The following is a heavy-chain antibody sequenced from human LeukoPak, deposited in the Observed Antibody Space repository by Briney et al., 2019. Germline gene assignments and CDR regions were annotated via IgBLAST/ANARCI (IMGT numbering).Heavy chain of an antibody. D-gene: IGHD6-13*01. V-gene: IGHV1-2*02. CDR2: INPNIGDT. CDR3: ARINSSRWYDF. Sequence: ASVKVSCKASGYTFTGYYMHWVRQAPGQGLEWMEWINPNIGDTNYAQKFQGRVTMTRDTSISTAYMELSRLRFDDTAVYYCARINSSRWYDFWGRGTLVTVSS. CDR1: GYTFTGYY. J-gene: IGHJ4*02.